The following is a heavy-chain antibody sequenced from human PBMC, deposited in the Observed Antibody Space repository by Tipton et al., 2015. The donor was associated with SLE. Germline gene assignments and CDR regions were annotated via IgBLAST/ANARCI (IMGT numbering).Heavy chain of an antibody. Sequence: QVQLVQSGAEVKKPGASVKVSCKASGYTFTSSYIHWVRQAPGQGLEWMGWINPNSGGTHYAQKFQGRVTMTRDTSISTAYMELSGLKSDDTAVYYCASPLVGTIRRDAFDIWGQGTLVTVSS. D-gene: IGHD1-26*01. CDR3: ASPLVGTIRRDAFDI. CDR1: GYTFTSSY. V-gene: IGHV1-2*02. CDR2: INPNSGGT. J-gene: IGHJ3*02.